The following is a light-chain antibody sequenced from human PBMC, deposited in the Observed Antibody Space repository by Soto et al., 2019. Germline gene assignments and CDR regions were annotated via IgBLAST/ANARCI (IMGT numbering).Light chain of an antibody. CDR1: QDISIY. CDR2: DAS. V-gene: IGKV1-33*01. CDR3: HQYGNLPIT. J-gene: IGKJ5*01. Sequence: DIQMTQSPSSLSASVGDRVTITCQASQDISIYLSWYQQIPGKAPKLLIYDASNLETGVPSRFSGSGSGTDFTFTISSLQPEDIATYYCHQYGNLPITFGQGTRLEIK.